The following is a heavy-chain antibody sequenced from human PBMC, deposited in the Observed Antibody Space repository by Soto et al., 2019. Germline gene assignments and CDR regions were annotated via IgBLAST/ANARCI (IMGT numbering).Heavy chain of an antibody. Sequence: ASVKVSCKASGYTFTSYYMHWVRQAPGQGLEWMGIINPSGGSTSYAQKFQGRVTMTRDTSTSTVYMELSSLRSEDTAVYYCAKDPDFVVVPAALRDNWFDPWGQGTLVTVSS. J-gene: IGHJ5*02. CDR1: GYTFTSYY. CDR2: INPSGGST. CDR3: AKDPDFVVVPAALRDNWFDP. V-gene: IGHV1-46*01. D-gene: IGHD2-2*01.